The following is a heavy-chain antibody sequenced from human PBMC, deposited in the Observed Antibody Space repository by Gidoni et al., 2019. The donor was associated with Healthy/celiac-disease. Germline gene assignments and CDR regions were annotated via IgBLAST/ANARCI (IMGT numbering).Heavy chain of an antibody. CDR3: ARLESDPVGRGFDP. Sequence: QVQLQESGPGLVKPSGTLSLTCAVSVGFLSMSNRWSWVRQPPGKGLEWIGEIYHSGSTNYNPSLKSRVTISVDKSKNQFSLKLSSVTAADTAVYYCARLESDPVGRGFDPWGQGTLVTVSS. CDR1: VGFLSMSNR. D-gene: IGHD3-3*01. J-gene: IGHJ5*02. CDR2: IYHSGST. V-gene: IGHV4-4*02.